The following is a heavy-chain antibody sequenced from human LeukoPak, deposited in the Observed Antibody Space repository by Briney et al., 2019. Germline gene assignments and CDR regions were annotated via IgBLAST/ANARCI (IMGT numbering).Heavy chain of an antibody. V-gene: IGHV3-74*01. Sequence: QPGGSLRLSCAASGFTVSSNYMSWVRQAPGKGLVWVSRINSDGSSTSYADSVKGRFTISRDNAKNTLYLQMNSLRAEDTAVYYCARPRRTNWFDPWGQGTLVTVSS. D-gene: IGHD1/OR15-1a*01. CDR2: INSDGSST. CDR1: GFTVSSNY. CDR3: ARPRRTNWFDP. J-gene: IGHJ5*02.